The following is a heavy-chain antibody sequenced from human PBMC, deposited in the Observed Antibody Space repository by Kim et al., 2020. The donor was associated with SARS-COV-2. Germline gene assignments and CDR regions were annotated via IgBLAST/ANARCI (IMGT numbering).Heavy chain of an antibody. J-gene: IGHJ4*02. CDR3: ARDGVVVVPAGNHGFDY. V-gene: IGHV3-33*01. Sequence: GGSLRLSCAASGFTFSSYGMHWVRQAPGKGLEWVAVIWYDGSNKYYADSVKGRFTISRDNSKNTLYLQMNSLRAEATAVYYCARDGVVVVPAGNHGFDYWGQGTLVTVSS. CDR2: IWYDGSNK. D-gene: IGHD2-2*01. CDR1: GFTFSSYG.